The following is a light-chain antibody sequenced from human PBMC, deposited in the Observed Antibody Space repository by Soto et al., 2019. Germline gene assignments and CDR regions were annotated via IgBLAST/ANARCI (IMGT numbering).Light chain of an antibody. J-gene: IGLJ2*01. CDR1: SSAVGGYNY. CDR3: SSYSSITSVV. Sequence: QSALTQPASVSGSPGQSITISCTGTSSAVGGYNYVSWYQQHPGKAPKLMISEVSNRPSGISNRFSGSKSGNTASLTISGLQAEDEADYYCSSYSSITSVVFGGGTKLTVL. CDR2: EVS. V-gene: IGLV2-14*01.